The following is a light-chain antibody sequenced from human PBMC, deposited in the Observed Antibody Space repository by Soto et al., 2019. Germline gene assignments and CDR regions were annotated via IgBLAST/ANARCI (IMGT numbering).Light chain of an antibody. CDR2: AAS. V-gene: IGKV1-27*01. CDR1: QGISNY. J-gene: IGKJ4*01. CDR3: PKYTHATT. Sequence: DIQMTQSPSSLSASVGDRDTITCLASQGISNYLALYQQKPGKVPELLIYAASTLQSGVPSRFSGSGSVTDFTLSISSLQPEDVANYYCPKYTHATTFGGGTKVQIK.